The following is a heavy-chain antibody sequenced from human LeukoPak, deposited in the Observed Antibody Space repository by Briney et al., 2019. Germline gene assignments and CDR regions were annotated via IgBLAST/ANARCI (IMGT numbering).Heavy chain of an antibody. CDR3: GKTTVGYSSGQKPAWPADF. CDR1: GFTFGSHA. V-gene: IGHV3-23*01. D-gene: IGHD5-18*01. J-gene: IGHJ4*02. CDR2: IFGSGGSP. Sequence: GGSLRLSCEAFGFTFGSHAMYWVRQAPGKGLEWVAGIFGSGGSPHYADSVKGRFTISRDNPRNTVYLQINSLRDDDTAVYYCGKTTVGYSSGQKPAWPADFWGQGTLVTVSS.